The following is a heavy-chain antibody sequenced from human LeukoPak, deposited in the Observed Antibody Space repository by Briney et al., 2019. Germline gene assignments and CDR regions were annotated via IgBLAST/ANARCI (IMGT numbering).Heavy chain of an antibody. CDR2: ISSNGGST. CDR3: VKDVSHSAYPPERFDY. Sequence: PGGSLRLSCSASGFTFSSYAMHWVRQAPGKGLEYVSAISSNGGSTYYADSVKGRFTISRDNSKNTLYLQMSSLRAEDAAVYYCVKDVSHSAYPPERFDYWGQGTLVTVSS. J-gene: IGHJ4*02. CDR1: GFTFSSYA. V-gene: IGHV3-64D*06. D-gene: IGHD5-12*01.